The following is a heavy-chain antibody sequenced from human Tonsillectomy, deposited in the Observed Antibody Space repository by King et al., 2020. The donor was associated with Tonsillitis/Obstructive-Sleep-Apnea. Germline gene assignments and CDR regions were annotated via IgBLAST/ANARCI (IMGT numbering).Heavy chain of an antibody. CDR1: GFVISNYW. CDR3: ARDPTGDY. J-gene: IGHJ4*02. V-gene: IGHV3-7*04. D-gene: IGHD7-27*01. Sequence: EVQLVESGGGLVQPGGSLRLSCEACGFVISNYWMSGVRQAPGEGLEWVANIKQYGSEKDYVDSVKGRVTIYRDNAKNSLHLQMNSLRPEDTAVYYCARDPTGDYWGQGTLVTVSS. CDR2: IKQYGSEK.